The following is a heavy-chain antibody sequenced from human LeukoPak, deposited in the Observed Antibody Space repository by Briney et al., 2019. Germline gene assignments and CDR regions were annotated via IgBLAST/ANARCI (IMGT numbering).Heavy chain of an antibody. CDR3: AKDLRNYDFWSGYWRDY. V-gene: IGHV3-33*06. CDR2: IWYDGSNK. D-gene: IGHD3-3*01. J-gene: IGHJ4*02. CDR1: GFTFSSYG. Sequence: PGRSLRLSCAASGFTFSSYGMHWVRQAPGKGLEWVAVIWYDGSNKYYADSVKGRFTISRDNSKNTLYLQMNSLRAEDTAVYYCAKDLRNYDFWSGYWRDYWGQGTLVTVSS.